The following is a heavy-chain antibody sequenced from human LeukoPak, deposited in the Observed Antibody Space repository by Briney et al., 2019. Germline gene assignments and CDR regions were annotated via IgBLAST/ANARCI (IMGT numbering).Heavy chain of an antibody. CDR3: ARVGLELQVDWFDP. V-gene: IGHV4-30-2*01. D-gene: IGHD1-7*01. CDR2: IYHSGST. J-gene: IGHJ5*02. CDR1: GGSISSGGYY. Sequence: SETLSLTCTVSGGSISSGGYYWSWIRQPPGKGLEWIGYIYHSGSTYYNPSLKSRVTISVDRSKNQFSLKLSSVTAADTAVYYCARVGLELQVDWFDPWGQGTLVTVSS.